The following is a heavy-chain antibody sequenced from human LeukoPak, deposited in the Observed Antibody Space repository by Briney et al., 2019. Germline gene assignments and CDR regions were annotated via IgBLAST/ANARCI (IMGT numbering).Heavy chain of an antibody. D-gene: IGHD3-9*01. CDR2: IYYSGST. CDR3: ARVPHFDSSYFDY. Sequence: PTDTLSLTCTVSGGSISSYYWSWIRQPPGKGLEWIGYIYYSGSTNYNPSLKSRVTISVDTSKNQFSLKLSSVTAADTAVYYCARVPHFDSSYFDYWGQGTLVTASA. CDR1: GGSISSYY. V-gene: IGHV4-59*12. J-gene: IGHJ4*02.